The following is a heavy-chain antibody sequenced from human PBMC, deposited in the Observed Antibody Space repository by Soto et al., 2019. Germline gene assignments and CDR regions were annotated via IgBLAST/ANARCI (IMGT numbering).Heavy chain of an antibody. Sequence: GGSLRLSCTAFGFTFSNYAMSWGRQAPGKGLEWVSTFSSGGGGTYYADSVKGRFTISRDNSKNTLSLQMNSLRAEDTAVYYCTKANRYCSGANCFTFDYWGLGTLVTVSS. V-gene: IGHV3-23*01. J-gene: IGHJ4*02. D-gene: IGHD2-15*01. CDR3: TKANRYCSGANCFTFDY. CDR2: FSSGGGGT. CDR1: GFTFSNYA.